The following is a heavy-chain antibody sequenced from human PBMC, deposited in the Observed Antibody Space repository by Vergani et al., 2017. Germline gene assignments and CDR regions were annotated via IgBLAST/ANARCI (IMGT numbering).Heavy chain of an antibody. V-gene: IGHV4-59*12. CDR1: GGSISSYY. CDR2: FYYSGST. D-gene: IGHD3-16*02. Sequence: QVQLQESGPGLVKPSETLSLTCTVSGGSISSYYWSWIRQPPGKGLEWIGCFYYSGSTNYNPSLKSRVTISVDTSKNQFSLKLSSVTAADTAVYYWARLRYDYVWGSYRYTSEGEPYYFDYWGQGTLVTVSS. J-gene: IGHJ4*02. CDR3: ARLRYDYVWGSYRYTSEGEPYYFDY.